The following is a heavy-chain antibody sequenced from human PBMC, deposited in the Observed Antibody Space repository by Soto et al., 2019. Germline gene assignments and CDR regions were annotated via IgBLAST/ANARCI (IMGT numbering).Heavy chain of an antibody. J-gene: IGHJ3*02. CDR1: GFTFSDHF. CDR3: ARDPASPDAFDI. D-gene: IGHD6-6*01. V-gene: IGHV3-21*01. CDR2: ISSSSSYI. Sequence: GGSLRLSCAASGFTFSDHFMSWIRQAPGKGLEWVSSISSSSSYIYYADSVKGRFTISRDNAKNSLYLQMNSLRAEDTAVYYCARDPASPDAFDIWGQGTMVTVSS.